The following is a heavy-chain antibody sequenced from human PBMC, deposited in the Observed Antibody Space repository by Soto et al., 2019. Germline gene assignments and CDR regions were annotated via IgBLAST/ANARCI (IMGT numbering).Heavy chain of an antibody. V-gene: IGHV3-74*01. Sequence: GGSLRLSCAASGFISRSYWMHWMRQVPGKGLLWVSRINGDGRSTSYADSVKGRFTISRDNAKNTLYLQMNSLRADDTAVYYCARAQYLADDAFDIWGQGAMVTVSS. D-gene: IGHD2-2*01. CDR3: ARAQYLADDAFDI. CDR2: INGDGRST. J-gene: IGHJ3*02. CDR1: GFISRSYW.